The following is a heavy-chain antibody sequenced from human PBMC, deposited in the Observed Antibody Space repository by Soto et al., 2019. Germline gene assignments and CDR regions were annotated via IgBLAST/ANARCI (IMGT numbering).Heavy chain of an antibody. CDR3: ARGLFEAASDAFDI. Sequence: SETLSLTCAVYGGSFSGYYWSWIRQPPGKGLEWIGEINHSGSTNYNPSLKSRVTISVDTSKNQFSLKLSSVTAADTAVYCCARGLFEAASDAFDIWGQGTMVTVSS. J-gene: IGHJ3*02. CDR2: INHSGST. D-gene: IGHD2-21*01. CDR1: GGSFSGYY. V-gene: IGHV4-34*01.